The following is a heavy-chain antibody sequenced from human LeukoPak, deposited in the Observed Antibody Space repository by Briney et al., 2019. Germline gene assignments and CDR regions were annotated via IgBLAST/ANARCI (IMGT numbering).Heavy chain of an antibody. J-gene: IGHJ4*02. Sequence: SETLSLTCTVSGGSISSYYWTWIRQPADKGLEWIGRISTSGSTSYDPSLKSRVTISVDTSKNQFFLNLNSVTAADTAVYYCARDLAGHYYGSGSSFDYWGQGTLVTVS. CDR3: ARDLAGHYYGSGSSFDY. V-gene: IGHV4-4*07. CDR1: GGSISSYY. D-gene: IGHD3-10*01. CDR2: ISTSGST.